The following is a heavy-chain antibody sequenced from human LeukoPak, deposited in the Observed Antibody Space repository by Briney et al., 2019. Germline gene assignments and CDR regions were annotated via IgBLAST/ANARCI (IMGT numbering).Heavy chain of an antibody. CDR2: TSRRGPT. Sequence: GGSLRLXCAASGFSLSAYDMQWVRQAPGKGLEWVSGTSRRGPTYYTDSVKGRFTISRDNSKNILYLQMDSLRADDTAVYYCAQGGYFAFDMWGLGKMVTVSS. CDR3: AQGGYFAFDM. D-gene: IGHD2-15*01. V-gene: IGHV3-23*01. CDR1: GFSLSAYD. J-gene: IGHJ3*02.